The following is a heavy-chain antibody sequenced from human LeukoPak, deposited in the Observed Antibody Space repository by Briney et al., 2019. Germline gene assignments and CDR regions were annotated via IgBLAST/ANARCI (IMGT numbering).Heavy chain of an antibody. J-gene: IGHJ4*02. Sequence: SETLSLTCAVSGYSISSGYYWGWIRQPPGKGLEWIGSIYHSGSTYYNPSLKSRVTISVDTSKNQFSLKLSSVTAADTAVYYRASKDYYDSSGYYYAYWGQGTLVTVSS. D-gene: IGHD3-22*01. CDR3: ASKDYYDSSGYYYAY. V-gene: IGHV4-38-2*01. CDR1: GYSISSGYY. CDR2: IYHSGST.